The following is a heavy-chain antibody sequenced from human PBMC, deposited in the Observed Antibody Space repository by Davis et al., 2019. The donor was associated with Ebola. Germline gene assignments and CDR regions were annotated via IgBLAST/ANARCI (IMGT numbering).Heavy chain of an antibody. Sequence: PSETLSLTCTVSGGSISSYYWSWIRQPPGKGLEWIGYIYYSGSTNYNPSLKSRVTISVDTSKNQFSLKLSSVTAADTAVYYCARSPLGRGSEKNFDYWGQGTLVTVSS. J-gene: IGHJ4*02. D-gene: IGHD3-10*01. CDR1: GGSISSYY. V-gene: IGHV4-59*01. CDR3: ARSPLGRGSEKNFDY. CDR2: IYYSGST.